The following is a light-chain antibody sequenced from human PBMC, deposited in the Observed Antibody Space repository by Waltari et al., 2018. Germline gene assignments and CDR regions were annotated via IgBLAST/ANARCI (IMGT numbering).Light chain of an antibody. CDR3: QQYYSIPVS. V-gene: IGKV4-1*01. CDR2: WAS. CDR1: YSVLYSPNGRNY. Sequence: DIVMTQSPDSLAVSLGERATINCTSSYSVLYSPNGRNYLGWYQQKPGQPPRLLIYWASSREYGVPERFSGAGSGTDFTLTISSLKPEDVAVYYCQQYYSIPVSFGGGTRVEIK. J-gene: IGKJ4*01.